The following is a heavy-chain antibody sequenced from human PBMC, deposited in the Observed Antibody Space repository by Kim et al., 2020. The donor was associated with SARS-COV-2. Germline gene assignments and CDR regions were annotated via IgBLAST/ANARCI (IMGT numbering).Heavy chain of an antibody. Sequence: DGSEKYYVGSVQGRFTISRDNAENSLYLQMNSLRAEDTAVYYCARHPFDYWGQGTLVTVSS. CDR3: ARHPFDY. V-gene: IGHV3-7*01. CDR2: DGSEK. J-gene: IGHJ4*02.